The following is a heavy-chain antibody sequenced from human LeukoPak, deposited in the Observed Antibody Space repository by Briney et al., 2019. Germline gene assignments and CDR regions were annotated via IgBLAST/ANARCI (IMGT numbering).Heavy chain of an antibody. V-gene: IGHV3-48*03. Sequence: GGSLRLSCAASGFTFSSYEMNWVRQAPGKGLEWVSYIGSSGSTIYYADSVKGRFTISRDNAKNSLYLQMNSLRAEDTAVYYCARVAGYSSGWLAFDYWGQGTLVTVSS. D-gene: IGHD6-19*01. CDR3: ARVAGYSSGWLAFDY. CDR1: GFTFSSYE. J-gene: IGHJ4*02. CDR2: IGSSGSTI.